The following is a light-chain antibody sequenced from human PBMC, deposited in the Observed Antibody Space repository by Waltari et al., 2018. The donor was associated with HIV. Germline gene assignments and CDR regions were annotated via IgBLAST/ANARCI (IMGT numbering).Light chain of an antibody. CDR1: ASNIGRNT. J-gene: IGLJ3*02. CDR3: ATWDDSLRGRV. Sequence: QSVLTQPPSASGTPGQRVSISCSGTASNIGRNTVHWYQPLPGTAPKPLMYNNNERPSGVPDRFSGSKSGTSASLAISGLQSDDEANYYCATWDDSLRGRVFGGGTKLTVL. CDR2: NNN. V-gene: IGLV1-44*01.